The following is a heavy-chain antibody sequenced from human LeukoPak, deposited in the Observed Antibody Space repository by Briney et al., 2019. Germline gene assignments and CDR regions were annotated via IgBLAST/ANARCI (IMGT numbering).Heavy chain of an antibody. D-gene: IGHD4-17*01. Sequence: GGSLRLSCAASGFSFSDYSMTWVRQAPGKALEWVSSISGNSFHIFYADSVKGRFTISRDNAYKSLYLQLNSLRAEDTAVYYCARDRVEADYGDYGAFDIWGQGAMVTVSS. J-gene: IGHJ3*02. V-gene: IGHV3-21*01. CDR3: ARDRVEADYGDYGAFDI. CDR1: GFSFSDYS. CDR2: ISGNSFHI.